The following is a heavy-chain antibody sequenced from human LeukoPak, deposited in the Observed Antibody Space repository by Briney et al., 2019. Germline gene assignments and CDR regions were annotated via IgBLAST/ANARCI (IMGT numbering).Heavy chain of an antibody. J-gene: IGHJ5*02. CDR2: ISGSGVST. Sequence: GGSLRLSCAASGFTFSSYSMSWVRQAPGKGLEWVSSISGSGVSTDYGDSVKGRFTISRDNSKNTLYLQMNSLRVEDTAVYYCAKDRRRITVAGLWFDPWGQGTLVTVSS. CDR3: AKDRRRITVAGLWFDP. CDR1: GFTFSSYS. V-gene: IGHV3-23*01. D-gene: IGHD6-19*01.